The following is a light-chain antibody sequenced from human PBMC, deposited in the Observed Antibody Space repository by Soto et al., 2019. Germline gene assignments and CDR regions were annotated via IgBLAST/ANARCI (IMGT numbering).Light chain of an antibody. V-gene: IGKV3-20*01. CDR2: GAS. J-gene: IGKJ2*01. CDR1: QSVSSSSY. CDR3: HQYGSSPSYT. Sequence: EIVLTQSPGTLSLSPGERATLSCRASQSVSSSSYLAWYQQKPGQAPRLLIYGASSRATGIPDRFSGSGSETDFTLTISRQEPEDFAVYYCHQYGSSPSYTFGQGTKLEIK.